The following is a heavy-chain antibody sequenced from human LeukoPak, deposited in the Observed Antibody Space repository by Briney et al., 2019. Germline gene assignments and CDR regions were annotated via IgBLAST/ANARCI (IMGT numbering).Heavy chain of an antibody. CDR1: GYTFMNYG. J-gene: IGHJ4*01. CDR3: ARDRSQPEFIANYDFWNGPLNF. V-gene: IGHV1-18*04. Sequence: EASVKVSCKASGYTFMNYGINWIRQAPGQGLEWLGWISAYNGNTKYADKFQDRVTLTTDTSATTAYMELRNLRVDDTAVYFCARDRSQPEFIANYDFWNGPLNFWGQGSLVTVSS. D-gene: IGHD3-3*01. CDR2: ISAYNGNT.